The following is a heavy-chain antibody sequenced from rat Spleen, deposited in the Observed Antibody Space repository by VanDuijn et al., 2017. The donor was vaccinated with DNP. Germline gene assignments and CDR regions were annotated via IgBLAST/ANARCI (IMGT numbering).Heavy chain of an antibody. CDR1: GFTFSDYY. CDR2: IGSHVYAP. Sequence: EVQLVASGGGLVQPGRSLKLSCAASGFTFSDYYMAWVRQAPTKGLEWVAYIGSHVYAPYYGDSVKGRFTISRDNAKNTLYLQMNSLRSEDMATYYCVRWNSGHFDYWGQGVMVPVSS. CDR3: VRWNSGHFDY. J-gene: IGHJ2*01. D-gene: IGHD4-3*01. V-gene: IGHV5-22*01.